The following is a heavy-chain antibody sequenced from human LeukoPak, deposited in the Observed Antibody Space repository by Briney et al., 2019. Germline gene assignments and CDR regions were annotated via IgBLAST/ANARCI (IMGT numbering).Heavy chain of an antibody. V-gene: IGHV1-69*13. CDR1: GGNFISYA. Sequence: AASVTVSCKASGGNFISYAISWVRQAPGQGHAWMGGIIPIFGTANYAQKFQGRVTITADESTSTAYMELSSLRSEDTAVYYCARVPDSSWYYFDYWGQGTLVTVSS. J-gene: IGHJ4*02. CDR2: IIPIFGTA. CDR3: ARVPDSSWYYFDY. D-gene: IGHD6-13*01.